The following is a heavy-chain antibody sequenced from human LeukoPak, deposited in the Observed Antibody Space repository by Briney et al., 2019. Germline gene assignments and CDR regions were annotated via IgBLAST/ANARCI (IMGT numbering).Heavy chain of an antibody. J-gene: IGHJ4*02. D-gene: IGHD1-26*01. V-gene: IGHV4-59*08. CDR1: GGSISSYY. CDR3: ARSYSVSYTMGY. Sequence: SETLSLTCTVSGGSISSYYWSWIRQPPGKGLDLIGFIFYSGSTNYNPPLKSRVIISVDTSTNQHSLKLSSVTAADTALYYCARSYSVSYTMGYWGQGTLVTVSS. CDR2: IFYSGST.